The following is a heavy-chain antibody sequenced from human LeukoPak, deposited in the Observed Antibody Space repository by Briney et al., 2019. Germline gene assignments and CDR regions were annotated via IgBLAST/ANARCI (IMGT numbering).Heavy chain of an antibody. CDR2: VNPNSADT. D-gene: IGHD1-7*01. V-gene: IGHV1-2*02. CDR3: AAFIPVRGTRGTFDF. J-gene: IGHJ3*01. Sequence: GASVKVSCKTSGDTFTNYYIHLVRQAPGQGLEWMGWVNPNSADTNYAQKFQDRVTMTRDTSINTAFMELSSLRSDDTAVYYCAAFIPVRGTRGTFDFWGQGTMVFVSS. CDR1: GDTFTNYY.